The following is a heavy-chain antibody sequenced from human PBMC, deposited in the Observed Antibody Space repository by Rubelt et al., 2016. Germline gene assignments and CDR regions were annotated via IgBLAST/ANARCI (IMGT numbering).Heavy chain of an antibody. CDR3: ARRSEFVHPYGMDV. CDR2: IYHGGST. Sequence: GLECIGEIYHGGSTNYNPSLKSRVNISVEKSQNQFSLKLISVTAADTTVSYCARRSEFVHPYGMDVWGQGTTVTVSS. D-gene: IGHD3-3*01. J-gene: IGHJ6*02. V-gene: IGHV4-4*02.